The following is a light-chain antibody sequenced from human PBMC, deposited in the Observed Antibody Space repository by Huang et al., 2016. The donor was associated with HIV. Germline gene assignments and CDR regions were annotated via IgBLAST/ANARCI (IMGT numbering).Light chain of an antibody. CDR3: QQHYSTPWT. CDR1: QSVLYNFNNKNY. CDR2: WAS. Sequence: DIVMTQSPDSLAVSLGERATINCKTSQSVLYNFNNKNYFAWYQLKPGQPPKLLIYWASTRESGVPDRFSGSGSGTDFTLTISSLQAEDVAVYYCQQHYSTPWTFGQGTKVEIK. V-gene: IGKV4-1*01. J-gene: IGKJ1*01.